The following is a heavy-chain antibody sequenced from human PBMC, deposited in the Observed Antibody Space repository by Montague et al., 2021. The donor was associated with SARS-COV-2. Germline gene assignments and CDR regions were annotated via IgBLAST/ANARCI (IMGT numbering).Heavy chain of an antibody. CDR3: ARGTGQELVFSYVYYGMDI. J-gene: IGHJ6*02. Sequence: SETLSLTCAVYGGSFTNHYWTWIRQSPAKGLEWIGEITESGNSDYNPSLKSRVTLSVDKSKNQFSLKLTSVTAADTGVYYCARGTGQELVFSYVYYGMDIWGQGTTVSVSS. CDR1: GGSFTNHY. CDR2: ITESGNS. V-gene: IGHV4-34*01. D-gene: IGHD3-16*01.